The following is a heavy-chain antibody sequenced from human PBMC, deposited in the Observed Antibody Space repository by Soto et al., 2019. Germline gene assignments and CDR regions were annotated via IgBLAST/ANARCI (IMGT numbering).Heavy chain of an antibody. CDR1: GGSISSGGYS. J-gene: IGHJ3*02. Sequence: SETLSLTCAVSGGSISSGGYSWSWIRQPPGKGLEWIGYIYHSGSTYYNPSLKSRATISVDRSKNQFSLKLSSVTAADTAVYYCARGEVSAYGSGSYYNYAFDIWGQGTMVTVSS. CDR2: IYHSGST. CDR3: ARGEVSAYGSGSYYNYAFDI. D-gene: IGHD3-10*01. V-gene: IGHV4-30-2*01.